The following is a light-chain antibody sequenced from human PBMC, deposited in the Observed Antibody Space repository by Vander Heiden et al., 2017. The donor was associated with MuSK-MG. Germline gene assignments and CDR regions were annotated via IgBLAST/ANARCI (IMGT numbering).Light chain of an antibody. J-gene: IGKJ4*01. Sequence: DIQLTQSPSSLSASVGDRVTITCQASQDIRNHLNWYQQRPGKAPNSLIYEASNLETGVPSRFSGSGSGTDFTFTISSLQPEDIATYYCQHYDDLPLTFGGGTKVEIK. CDR1: QDIRNH. CDR2: EAS. CDR3: QHYDDLPLT. V-gene: IGKV1-33*01.